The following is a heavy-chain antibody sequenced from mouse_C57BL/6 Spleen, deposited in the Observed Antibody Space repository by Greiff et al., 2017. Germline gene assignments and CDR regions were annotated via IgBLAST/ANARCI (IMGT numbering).Heavy chain of an antibody. Sequence: EVMLVESGGDLVKPGGSLKLSCAASGFTFSSYGMSWVRQTPDKRLEWVANISSGGSYTYYPDSVKGRFTISRDNAKNTLYLQMSRLKSEDAAMYYCARDYYGSSYPAWFAYWGQGTLVTVSA. V-gene: IGHV5-6*02. J-gene: IGHJ3*01. CDR3: ARDYYGSSYPAWFAY. CDR1: GFTFSSYG. CDR2: ISSGGSYT. D-gene: IGHD1-1*01.